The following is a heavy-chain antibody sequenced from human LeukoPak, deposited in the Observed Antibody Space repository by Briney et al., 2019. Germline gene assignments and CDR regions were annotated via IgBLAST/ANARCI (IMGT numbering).Heavy chain of an antibody. D-gene: IGHD2-2*01. Sequence: LGESLKISCKGSGYSFTSYWIGWVRQMPEKGLEWMGIIYPGDSDTRYSPSFQGQVTISADKSISTAYLQWSSLKASDTAMYYCARRDGYCSSTSCYADYYYGMDVWGQGTTVTVSS. CDR1: GYSFTSYW. J-gene: IGHJ6*02. V-gene: IGHV5-51*01. CDR3: ARRDGYCSSTSCYADYYYGMDV. CDR2: IYPGDSDT.